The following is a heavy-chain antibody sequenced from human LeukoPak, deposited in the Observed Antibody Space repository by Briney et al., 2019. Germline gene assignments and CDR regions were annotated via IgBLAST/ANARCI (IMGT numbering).Heavy chain of an antibody. CDR2: IYPGDSDT. V-gene: IGHV5-51*01. D-gene: IGHD2-15*01. J-gene: IGHJ4*02. CDR1: GYSFSNDW. Sequence: GESLKISCKGSGYSFSNDWIGWVRQMPGKGLEWMGIIYPGDSDTRYSPSFQGQVTISADKFISTAYLQWSSLGASDTAMYYCARRGCNGGSCYAYWGQGTLVTVSS. CDR3: ARRGCNGGSCYAY.